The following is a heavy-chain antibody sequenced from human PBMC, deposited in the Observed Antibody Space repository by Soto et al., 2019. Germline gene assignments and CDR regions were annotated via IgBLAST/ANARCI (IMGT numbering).Heavy chain of an antibody. CDR2: IFYTGGT. CDR3: ARPAFGYFASGTNINMDV. J-gene: IGHJ6*02. Sequence: QLQLQESGPGLVKPSETLSLTCSVSGGSISSDYHYWGWIRQPPGKGLEWIASIFYTGGTFYNLYRKSRVAISVDXHNXEXSRRLSSVTAADTAVYYCARPAFGYFASGTNINMDVWGQGTTVIVSS. CDR1: GGSISSDYHY. D-gene: IGHD3-10*01. V-gene: IGHV4-39*01.